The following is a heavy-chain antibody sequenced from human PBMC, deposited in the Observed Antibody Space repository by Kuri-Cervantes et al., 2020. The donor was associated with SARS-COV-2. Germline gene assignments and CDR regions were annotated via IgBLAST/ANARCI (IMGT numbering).Heavy chain of an antibody. Sequence: GESLKISCAASGFPFSSYFMHWVRQAPGKGLVWVSRINRDETSRTYADSVKGRFTISRDNAKNTLYLQMDSLRAEDAAVYYCASNGWGFRNPGGVSGFDYWGQGTLVTVSS. CDR1: GFPFSSYF. V-gene: IGHV3-74*01. D-gene: IGHD3-16*01. CDR3: ASNGWGFRNPGGVSGFDY. J-gene: IGHJ4*02. CDR2: INRDETSR.